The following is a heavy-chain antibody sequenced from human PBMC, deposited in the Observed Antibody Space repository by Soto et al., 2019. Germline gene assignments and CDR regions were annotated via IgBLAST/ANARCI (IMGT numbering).Heavy chain of an antibody. J-gene: IGHJ4*02. CDR1: GGSISSYY. CDR3: ARVKPVGATTGYFDY. Sequence: PSETLSLTCTVSGGSISSYYWSWIRQPAGKGLEWIGRIYTSGSTNYNPSLKSRVTMSVDTSKNQFSLRLSSVTAADTAVYYCARVKPVGATTGYFDYWGQGTLVTVSS. V-gene: IGHV4-4*07. D-gene: IGHD1-26*01. CDR2: IYTSGST.